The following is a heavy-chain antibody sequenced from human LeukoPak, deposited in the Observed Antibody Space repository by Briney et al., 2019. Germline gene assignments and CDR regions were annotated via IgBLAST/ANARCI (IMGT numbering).Heavy chain of an antibody. D-gene: IGHD2-21*01. CDR1: GGSISSGDYY. CDR2: IYYSGST. V-gene: IGHV4-30-4*01. CDR3: AREILWWSTTPDYFDY. J-gene: IGHJ4*02. Sequence: SQTLSLTCTVSGGSISSGDYYWSWIRQPPGKGLEWIGYIYYSGSTYYNPSLKGRVTISVDTSKNQFSLKLSSVTAADTAVYYCAREILWWSTTPDYFDYWGQGTLVTVSS.